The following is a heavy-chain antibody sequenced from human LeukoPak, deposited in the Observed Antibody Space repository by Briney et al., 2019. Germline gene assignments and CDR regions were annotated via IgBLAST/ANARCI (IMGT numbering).Heavy chain of an antibody. V-gene: IGHV1-2*02. D-gene: IGHD1-26*01. CDR1: GYTFTGYY. CDR3: ARGGIVGATRLESAFDI. Sequence: ASVKVSCKASGYTFTGYYMHWVRQAPGQGLEWMGWINPNSGGTNYAQKFQGRVTMTRDTSISTAYMELSRLRSDDTVVYYCARGGIVGATRLESAFDIWGQGTMVTVSS. CDR2: INPNSGGT. J-gene: IGHJ3*02.